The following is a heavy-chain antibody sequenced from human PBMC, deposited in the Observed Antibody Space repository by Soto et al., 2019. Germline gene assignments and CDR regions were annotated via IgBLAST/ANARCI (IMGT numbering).Heavy chain of an antibody. J-gene: IGHJ3*02. V-gene: IGHV1-18*01. D-gene: IGHD3-22*01. CDR1: GYTFTSYG. CDR3: ARDPVHGSDDSSGYSRDAFDI. CDR2: ISAYNGNT. Sequence: QVQLVQSGAEVKKPGASVKVSCKASGYTFTSYGISWVRQAPGQGLEWMGWISAYNGNTNYAQKLQARVTMTTDTSTSTAYMELRSLRSDDTAVYYCARDPVHGSDDSSGYSRDAFDIWGQGTMVTVSS.